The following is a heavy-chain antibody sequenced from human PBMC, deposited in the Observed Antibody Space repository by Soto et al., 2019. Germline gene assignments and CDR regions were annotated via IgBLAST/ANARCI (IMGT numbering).Heavy chain of an antibody. CDR3: SRGRSDSSALVLGYKRLMDV. J-gene: IGHJ6*02. D-gene: IGHD6-25*01. V-gene: IGHV3-53*01. CDR1: GFTVSSNY. CDR2: IYSGGST. Sequence: PGGSLRLSCAASGFTVSSNYMSWVRQAPGKGLERVSVIYSGGSTYYADSVKGRFTISRDNSKNTLYLQMNSLRAEDTAVDYCSRGRSDSSALVLGYKRLMDVWGQGTTVTVSS.